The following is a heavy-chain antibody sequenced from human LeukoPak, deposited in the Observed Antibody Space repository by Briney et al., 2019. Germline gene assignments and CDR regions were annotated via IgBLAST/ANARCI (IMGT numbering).Heavy chain of an antibody. D-gene: IGHD2-2*01. CDR1: GFTFSSYG. J-gene: IGHJ6*02. CDR2: ISYDGSNK. CDR3: AKEPQLPQSIVVVPAAMNLNYYYGMDV. V-gene: IGHV3-30*18. Sequence: GGSLRLSRAASGFTFSSYGMHWVRQAPGKGLEWVAVISYDGSNKYYADSAKGRFTISRDNSKNTLYLQMNSLRAEDTAVYYCAKEPQLPQSIVVVPAAMNLNYYYGMDVWGQGTTVTVSS.